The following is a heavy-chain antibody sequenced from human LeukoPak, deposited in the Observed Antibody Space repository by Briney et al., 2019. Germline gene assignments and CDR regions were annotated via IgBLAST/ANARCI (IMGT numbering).Heavy chain of an antibody. V-gene: IGHV3-33*01. CDR3: ARDRVPAARPNYAFDI. CDR1: GFTFSSYG. CDR2: IWYDGSNK. J-gene: IGHJ3*02. Sequence: GGSLRLSCAASGFTFSSYGMHWVRQAPGKGLEWVAVIWYDGSNKYYADSVKGRFTISRDNSKNTLYLQMNSLRAEDTAVYYCARDRVPAARPNYAFDIWGQGTMVTVSS. D-gene: IGHD2-2*01.